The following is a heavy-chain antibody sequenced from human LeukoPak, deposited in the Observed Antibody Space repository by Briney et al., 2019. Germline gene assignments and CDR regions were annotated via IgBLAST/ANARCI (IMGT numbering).Heavy chain of an antibody. CDR1: GGSISSGSYY. V-gene: IGHV4-61*02. D-gene: IGHD2-15*01. Sequence: SQTLPLTCTVSGGSISSGSYYWSWIRQPAGKGLEWIGRIYTSGSTNYNPSLKSRVTISVDTSKNQFSLKLSSVTAADTAVYYCARGSPLKYCSGGSCLLYWGQGTLVTVSS. CDR3: ARGSPLKYCSGGSCLLY. J-gene: IGHJ4*02. CDR2: IYTSGST.